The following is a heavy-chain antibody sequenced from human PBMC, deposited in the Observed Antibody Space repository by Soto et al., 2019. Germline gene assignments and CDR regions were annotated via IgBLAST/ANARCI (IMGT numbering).Heavy chain of an antibody. CDR1: GASVSSGSYG. D-gene: IGHD4-17*01. Sequence: PSETLSLTCTVSGASVSSGSYGWSWIRQPPGKELEWLGYIYYSGSTNYNPSLKGRVTISVDTSKNQFSLKLYSVTTADTAMYYCARLPWADYGGIFDPWGQGTLVTVSS. CDR3: ARLPWADYGGIFDP. V-gene: IGHV4-61*01. CDR2: IYYSGST. J-gene: IGHJ5*02.